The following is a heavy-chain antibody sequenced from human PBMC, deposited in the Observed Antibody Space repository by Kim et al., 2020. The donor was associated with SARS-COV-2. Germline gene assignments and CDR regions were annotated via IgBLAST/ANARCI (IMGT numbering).Heavy chain of an antibody. CDR3: ARAEIPGAGTSNWFDP. CDR1: GGSISSYY. D-gene: IGHD6-19*01. Sequence: SETLSLTCTVSGGSISSYYWSWIRQPPGKGLEWIGYIYYSGSTNYNPSLKSRVTISVDTSKNQFSLKLSSVTAADTAVYYCARAEIPGAGTSNWFDPWGQGTLVTVSS. CDR2: IYYSGST. J-gene: IGHJ5*02. V-gene: IGHV4-59*01.